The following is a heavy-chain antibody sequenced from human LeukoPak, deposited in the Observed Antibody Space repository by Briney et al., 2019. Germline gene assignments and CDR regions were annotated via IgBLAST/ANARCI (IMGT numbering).Heavy chain of an antibody. D-gene: IGHD3-3*01. CDR1: GFSLSNARMG. J-gene: IGHJ4*02. Sequence: GSGPTLVNPTETLTLTCTVSGFSLSNARMGVSWIRQPPGKALEWLAHIFSNDDKSYSTSLESRLTISKDSSKSQVVLTMTNMDPVDTATYYCARTQHDFWSGYYRMGFDYWGQGTLVTVSS. CDR3: ARTQHDFWSGYYRMGFDY. CDR2: IFSNDDK. V-gene: IGHV2-26*01.